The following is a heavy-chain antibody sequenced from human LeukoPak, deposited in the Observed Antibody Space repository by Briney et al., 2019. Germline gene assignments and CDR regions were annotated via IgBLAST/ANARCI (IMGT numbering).Heavy chain of an antibody. Sequence: ASVKVSCKVSGYTLTELSMHWVRQAPGKGLEWMGGFDPEDGETICAQKFQGRVTMTEDTSTDTAYMELSSLRSEDTAVYYCATRGGYYYGMDVWGQGTTVTVSS. D-gene: IGHD3-10*01. V-gene: IGHV1-24*01. CDR2: FDPEDGET. CDR1: GYTLTELS. J-gene: IGHJ6*02. CDR3: ATRGGYYYGMDV.